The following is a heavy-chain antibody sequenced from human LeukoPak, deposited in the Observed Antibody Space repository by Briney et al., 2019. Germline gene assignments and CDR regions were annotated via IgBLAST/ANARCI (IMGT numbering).Heavy chain of an antibody. CDR1: GFTFSELG. D-gene: IGHD5-12*01. J-gene: IGHJ6*04. CDR2: ISYDGSKK. CDR3: ARIHSGFDPPYSYYGMDV. V-gene: IGHV3-30*04. Sequence: PGKSLRLSCAASGFTFSELGIHWVRQAPGKGLEWLAVISYDGSKKYYADSVKGRFTNSRDNSKNTLYLQMNSLRAEDTAVYYCARIHSGFDPPYSYYGMDVWGRGTTVTVPS.